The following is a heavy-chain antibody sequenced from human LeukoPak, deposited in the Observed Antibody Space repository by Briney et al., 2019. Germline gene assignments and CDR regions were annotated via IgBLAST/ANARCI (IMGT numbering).Heavy chain of an antibody. D-gene: IGHD2-2*01. CDR1: GFTFSSYS. V-gene: IGHV3-48*01. CDR3: ARDLLRDCSSTSCYESDY. Sequence: PGGSLRLSCAASGFTFSSYSMNWVRQAPGKGLEWVSYISSSSSTIYYADSVKGRFTISRDNAKNSLYLQMNSPRAEDTAVYYCARDLLRDCSSTSCYESDYWGQGTLVTVSS. J-gene: IGHJ4*02. CDR2: ISSSSSTI.